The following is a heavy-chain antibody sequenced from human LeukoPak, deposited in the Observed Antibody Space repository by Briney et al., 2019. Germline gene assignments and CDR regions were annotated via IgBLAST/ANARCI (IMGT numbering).Heavy chain of an antibody. J-gene: IGHJ4*02. CDR3: ARDLAGWSLRVDY. D-gene: IGHD6-19*01. V-gene: IGHV3-33*08. Sequence: QTGGSLRLSCAASGFTFSSYGMHWVRQAPGKGLEWVAVIWYGGSNKYYADSVKGRFTISRDNSKNTLYLQMNSLRAEDTAVYYCARDLAGWSLRVDYWGQGTLVTVSS. CDR2: IWYGGSNK. CDR1: GFTFSSYG.